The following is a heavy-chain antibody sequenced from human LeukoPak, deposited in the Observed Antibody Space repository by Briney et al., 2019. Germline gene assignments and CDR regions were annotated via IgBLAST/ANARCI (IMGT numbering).Heavy chain of an antibody. J-gene: IGHJ4*02. CDR2: ISSSSSYT. V-gene: IGHV3-11*06. CDR1: GFTFSDYY. Sequence: GGSLRLFCAASGFTFSDYYMSWLRRATGKGLEWVSYISSSSSYTNYADSVKGRFTISRDNAKNSLYLQMNSLRAEDTAVYYCARVGVGSGWYFDYWGQGTLVTVSS. D-gene: IGHD6-19*01. CDR3: ARVGVGSGWYFDY.